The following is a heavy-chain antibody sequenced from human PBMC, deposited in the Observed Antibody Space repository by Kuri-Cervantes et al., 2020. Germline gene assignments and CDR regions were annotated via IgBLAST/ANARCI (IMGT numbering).Heavy chain of an antibody. J-gene: IGHJ5*02. V-gene: IGHV4-59*08. D-gene: IGHD2/OR15-2a*01. Sequence: SETLSLTCTVSDGSISSYYWSWIRQPPGKGLEWIGAIYHGGTTYYNPSLKSRVTISGDTSKNQFSLRLDSVTAADTAVYFCARQGGIGGNSQFDPWGQGTLVTVSS. CDR2: IYHGGTT. CDR1: DGSISSYY. CDR3: ARQGGIGGNSQFDP.